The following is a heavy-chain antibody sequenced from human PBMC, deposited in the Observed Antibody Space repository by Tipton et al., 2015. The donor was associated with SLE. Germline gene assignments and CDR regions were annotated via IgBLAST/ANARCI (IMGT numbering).Heavy chain of an antibody. CDR3: ARVWLNNAFDI. CDR2: IYTSGAT. D-gene: IGHD2/OR15-2a*01. J-gene: IGHJ3*02. V-gene: IGHV4-4*07. Sequence: TLSLTCNVSGVSISSSYWSWIRQPAGKGLEWIGRIYTSGATDDNPSPKSRVTMSVDMSKNQIFLKITSVTAADSAVYFCARVWLNNAFDIWGQGTRVTVSS. CDR1: GVSISSSY.